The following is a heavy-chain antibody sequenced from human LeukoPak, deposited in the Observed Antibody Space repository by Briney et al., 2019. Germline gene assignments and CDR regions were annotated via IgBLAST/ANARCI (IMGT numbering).Heavy chain of an antibody. CDR3: AKDMGGYYDSSGELDY. D-gene: IGHD3-22*01. CDR1: GFTFDDYA. Sequence: GRSLRLSCAASGFTFDDYAMHWVRQAPGKGLEWVSGISWNSGSIGYADSVKGRFTISRDNAKNSLYLQMNSLRAEDTALYYCAKDMGGYYDSSGELDYWDQGTLVTVSS. V-gene: IGHV3-9*01. J-gene: IGHJ4*02. CDR2: ISWNSGSI.